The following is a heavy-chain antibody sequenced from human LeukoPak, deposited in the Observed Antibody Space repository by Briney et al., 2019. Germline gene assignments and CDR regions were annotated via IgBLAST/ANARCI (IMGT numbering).Heavy chain of an antibody. V-gene: IGHV4-4*02. CDR3: ARLVYSSGWGYYYYYYMDV. CDR2: INHSGST. D-gene: IGHD6-19*01. CDR1: GGSISSSNW. Sequence: SETLSLTCAVSGGSISSSNWWSWVRQPPGKGLEWIGEINHSGSTNYNPSLKSRVTISVDTSKNQFSLKLSSVTAADTAVYYCARLVYSSGWGYYYYYYMDVWGKGTTVTISS. J-gene: IGHJ6*03.